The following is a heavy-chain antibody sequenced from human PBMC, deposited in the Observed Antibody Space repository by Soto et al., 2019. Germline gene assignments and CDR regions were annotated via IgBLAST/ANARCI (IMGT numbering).Heavy chain of an antibody. D-gene: IGHD3-10*01. CDR3: ARHGAGWFGELCLSNGFDP. CDR1: GGSISSYY. CDR2: IYYSGST. V-gene: IGHV4-59*08. J-gene: IGHJ5*02. Sequence: QVQLQESGPGLVKPSETLSLTCTVSGGSISSYYWSWIRQPPGKGLEWIGYIYYSGSTNYNPSLKSRVTIPVDTSKHQFSLKLSSVPAADTAVYYCARHGAGWFGELCLSNGFDPWGQGNLVTVSS.